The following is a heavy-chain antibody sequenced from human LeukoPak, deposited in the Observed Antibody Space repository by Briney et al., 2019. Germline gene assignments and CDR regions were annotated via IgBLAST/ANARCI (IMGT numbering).Heavy chain of an antibody. CDR2: IHHRGTT. V-gene: IGHV4-39*07. Sequence: PTETLSPTCVVTYGSISTNTYYWGWIRLLPGKGLEWIGEIHHRGTTYYNPSLRSRVTISVDTSKNQFSLRLTSVTAADTAVYYCARVTYNGYQHFDYWGQGNLVTVS. J-gene: IGHJ4*02. CDR3: ARVTYNGYQHFDY. D-gene: IGHD3-10*01. CDR1: YGSISTNTYY.